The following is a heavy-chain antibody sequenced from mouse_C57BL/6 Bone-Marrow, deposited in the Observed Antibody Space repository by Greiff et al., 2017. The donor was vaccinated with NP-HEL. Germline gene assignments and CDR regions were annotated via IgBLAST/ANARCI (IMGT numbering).Heavy chain of an antibody. J-gene: IGHJ3*01. CDR2: IDPSDSYT. V-gene: IGHV1-50*01. Sequence: VQLQQPGAELVKPGASVKLSCKASGYTFTSYWMQWVKQRPGQGLEWIGEIDPSDSYTNYNQKFKGKATLTVDTSSSTDYMQLSSLTSEDSAVYYCARDSSGSAWFAYWGQGTLVTVSA. CDR1: GYTFTSYW. D-gene: IGHD3-2*02. CDR3: ARDSSGSAWFAY.